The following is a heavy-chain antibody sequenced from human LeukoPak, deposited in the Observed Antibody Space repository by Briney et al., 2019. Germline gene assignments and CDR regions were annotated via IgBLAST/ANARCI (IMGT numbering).Heavy chain of an antibody. CDR2: ISYDGSNK. J-gene: IGHJ4*02. V-gene: IGHV3-30*18. Sequence: TGGSLRLSCAASTFTFSSYEMNWVRQAPGKGLEWVAVISYDGSNKYYADSVKGRFTISRDNSKNTLYLQMNSLRAEDTAVYYCAKDSEQRSYYYGSGSPLKNYFDYWGQGTLVTVSS. CDR3: AKDSEQRSYYYGSGSPLKNYFDY. D-gene: IGHD3-10*01. CDR1: TFTFSSYE.